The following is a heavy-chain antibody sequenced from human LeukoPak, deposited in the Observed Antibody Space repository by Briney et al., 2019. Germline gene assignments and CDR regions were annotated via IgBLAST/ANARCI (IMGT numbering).Heavy chain of an antibody. CDR2: ISAYNGNT. D-gene: IGHD6-6*01. J-gene: IGHJ4*02. CDR3: ASGSSSSPFDY. V-gene: IGHV1-18*04. CDR1: GYTFTGYY. Sequence: ASVKVSCKASGYTFTGYYMHWVRQAPGQGLEWMGWISAYNGNTNYAQKLQGRVTMTTDTSTSTAYMELRSLRSDDTAVYYCASGSSSSPFDYWGQGTLVTVSS.